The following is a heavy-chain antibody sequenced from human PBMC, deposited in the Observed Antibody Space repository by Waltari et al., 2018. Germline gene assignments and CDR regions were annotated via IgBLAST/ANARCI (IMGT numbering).Heavy chain of an antibody. Sequence: QVQLVQSGAEVKKPGASVKVSCKASGYTFTSYAMHWVRQAPGQRLEWMGRINAGNGNTKYSQEFQGRVTITRDTSASTAYMELSSLRSEDMAVYYCARGSVLLWFGALAGAFDYWGQGTLVTVSS. CDR3: ARGSVLLWFGALAGAFDY. D-gene: IGHD3-10*01. J-gene: IGHJ4*02. V-gene: IGHV1-3*03. CDR2: INAGNGNT. CDR1: GYTFTSYA.